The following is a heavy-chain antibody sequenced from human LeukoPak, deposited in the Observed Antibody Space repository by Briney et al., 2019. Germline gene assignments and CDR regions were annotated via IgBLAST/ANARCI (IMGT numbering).Heavy chain of an antibody. D-gene: IGHD2-8*01. CDR1: GYNFISYY. CDR2: INPSGGST. Sequence: ASVKVSCKASGYNFISYYMHWVRQAPGQGLEWMGIINPSGGSTSYAQKFQDRVTMSRDTSTSTVYMELSSLKSEDTAVYYCAREDVVLVDAVRYYYYGMDVWGQGTTVTVSS. J-gene: IGHJ6*02. V-gene: IGHV1-46*01. CDR3: AREDVVLVDAVRYYYYGMDV.